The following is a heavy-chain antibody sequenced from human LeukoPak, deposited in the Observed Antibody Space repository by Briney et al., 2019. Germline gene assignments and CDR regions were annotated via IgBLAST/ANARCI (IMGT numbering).Heavy chain of an antibody. J-gene: IGHJ4*02. Sequence: PSETLSLTCTDSGGSISSSTYYWGWIRQPPGKGLEWIGYIYHSGSTYYNPSLKSRVTISVDRSKNQFSLKLSSVTAADTAVYYCARGMYGMVRGVMSPNYFDYWGQGTLVTVSS. CDR3: ARGMYGMVRGVMSPNYFDY. V-gene: IGHV4-30-2*01. D-gene: IGHD3-10*01. CDR2: IYHSGST. CDR1: GGSISSSTYY.